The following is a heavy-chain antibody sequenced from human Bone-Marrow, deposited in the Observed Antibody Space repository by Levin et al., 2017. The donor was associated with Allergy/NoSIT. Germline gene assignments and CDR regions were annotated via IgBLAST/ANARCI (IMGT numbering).Heavy chain of an antibody. D-gene: IGHD3-9*01. CDR2: VYHSGST. V-gene: IGHV4-38-2*01. CDR1: GYSMSSDYY. CDR3: ARGVYYYDNSQNSNSWFDP. Sequence: SQTLSLTCDVSGYSMSSDYYWGWIRQPPGKGPEWIGTVYHSGSTSYNPSLKNRVTISIDTSKNQFSLKLTPVTAADTAVYYCARGVYYYDNSQNSNSWFDPWGQGTRVTVSS. J-gene: IGHJ5*02.